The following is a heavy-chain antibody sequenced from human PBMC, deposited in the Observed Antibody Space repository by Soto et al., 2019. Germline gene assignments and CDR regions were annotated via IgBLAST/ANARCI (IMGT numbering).Heavy chain of an antibody. J-gene: IGHJ4*02. CDR1: GYIFSDYG. CDR2: ISGYSGNA. Sequence: QVQVMQSGAEVKKPGDSVKVSCKTSGYIFSDYGINWVRQAPGQGLGWMGWISGYSGNANLAQKVQGRVTMTTDKSTRTAYMELRRLRSDHTAVYYCAKRTSGTTWGESDYWGQGTLVTVSS. V-gene: IGHV1-18*04. CDR3: AKRTSGTTWGESDY. D-gene: IGHD4-17*01.